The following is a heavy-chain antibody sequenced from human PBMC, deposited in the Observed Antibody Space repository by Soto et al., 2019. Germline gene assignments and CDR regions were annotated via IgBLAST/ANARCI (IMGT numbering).Heavy chain of an antibody. CDR1: GFTFSNYG. V-gene: IGHV3-30*18. J-gene: IGHJ4*02. CDR2: ISYDGNVA. Sequence: QVQLVESGGGVVQPGRSLRLSCAASGFTFSNYGMHWVRQAPGKGLEWVIVISYDGNVAYYADSVKGRFTISRDNSKNTLYRQMNSLRTEDPAMYYCAKEGPITNWYFDYWGQGTLVTVSS. D-gene: IGHD1-1*01. CDR3: AKEGPITNWYFDY.